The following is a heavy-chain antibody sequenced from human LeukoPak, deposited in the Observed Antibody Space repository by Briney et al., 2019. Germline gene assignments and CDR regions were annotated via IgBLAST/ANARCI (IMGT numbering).Heavy chain of an antibody. J-gene: IGHJ4*02. CDR1: GGSISSGSYY. D-gene: IGHD5-18*01. V-gene: IGHV4-61*02. CDR3: ARERTDTSMDY. CDR2: IYTSGST. Sequence: KTSETLSLTCTVSGGSISSGSYYWPWIRQPAGKGLEWIGRIYTSGSTNHNPSLKSRVTISLDTSKIQFSLKLISVTAADTAVYFCARERTDTSMDYWGQGTLVTVSS.